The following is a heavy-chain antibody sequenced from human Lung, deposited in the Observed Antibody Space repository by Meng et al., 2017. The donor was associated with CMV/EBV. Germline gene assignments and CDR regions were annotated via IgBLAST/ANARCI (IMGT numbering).Heavy chain of an antibody. CDR2: ISHSGIT. J-gene: IGHJ4*02. CDR1: GESFSGYS. CDR3: ARTLPPARGHRLDY. D-gene: IGHD1-14*01. Sequence: SXTLSLXCAVHGESFSGYSWSWIRQPPGKGLEWIGEISHSGITNYNPSLKSRVTISLDTSKNQSSLKLNSVAAADTAVFYCARTLPPARGHRLDYWGQGTLVTVSS. V-gene: IGHV4-34*01.